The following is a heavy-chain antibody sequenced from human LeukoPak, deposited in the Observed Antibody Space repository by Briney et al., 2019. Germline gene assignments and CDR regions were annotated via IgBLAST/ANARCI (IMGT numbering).Heavy chain of an antibody. V-gene: IGHV1-2*02. CDR1: GYTFTGYY. Sequence: ASVKVSCKASGYTFTGYYMHWVRQAPGQGLEWMGWINPNSGGTNYAQKFQGRVTMTRDTSISTAYMELSRLRSDDTAVYYRARGARADWYYYYYMDVWGKGTTVTVSS. CDR3: ARGARADWYYYYYMDV. J-gene: IGHJ6*03. CDR2: INPNSGGT. D-gene: IGHD2-21*01.